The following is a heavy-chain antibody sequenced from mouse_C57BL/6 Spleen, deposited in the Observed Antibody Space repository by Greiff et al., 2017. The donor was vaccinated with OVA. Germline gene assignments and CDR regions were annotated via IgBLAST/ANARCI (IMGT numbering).Heavy chain of an antibody. V-gene: IGHV1-53*01. CDR2: INPSNGGT. Sequence: QVQLQQPGTELVKPGASVKLSCKASGYTFTSYWMHWVKQRPGQGLEWIGNINPSNGGTNYNEKFKSKATVTVDKSSSTAYMQLSSLTSEDSAVYYCANKGNYGNSPYYTMDYWGQGTSVTVSS. CDR1: GYTFTSYW. D-gene: IGHD2-1*01. J-gene: IGHJ4*01. CDR3: ANKGNYGNSPYYTMDY.